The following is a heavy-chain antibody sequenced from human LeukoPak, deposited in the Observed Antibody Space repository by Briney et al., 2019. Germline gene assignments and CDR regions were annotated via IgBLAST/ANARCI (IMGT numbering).Heavy chain of an antibody. D-gene: IGHD4-23*01. J-gene: IGHJ6*02. V-gene: IGHV3-21*01. Sequence: GGSLRLSCAASGFTLSSYSMNWLRQAPGKGLEWVSSISSSSSYIYYADSVKGRFTISRDNAKNSLYLQMNSLRAEDTAVYYCARDPPVTLTGMDVWGQGTTVTVSS. CDR2: ISSSSSYI. CDR3: ARDPPVTLTGMDV. CDR1: GFTLSSYS.